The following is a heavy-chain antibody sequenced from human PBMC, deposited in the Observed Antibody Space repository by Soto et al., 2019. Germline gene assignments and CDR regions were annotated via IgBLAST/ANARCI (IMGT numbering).Heavy chain of an antibody. Sequence: EVQLLESGGGLVQPGGSLRLSCAASGFTFSNYAMGWVRQAPGKGLEWVSSILASGGATSYADSVKGRFTISRDNSENMVFLQMNSLRAEDSAIYYCGKREIRHFDFWGQGAVVTVSS. V-gene: IGHV3-23*01. J-gene: IGHJ4*02. CDR2: ILASGGAT. CDR1: GFTFSNYA. CDR3: GKREIRHFDF. D-gene: IGHD1-26*01.